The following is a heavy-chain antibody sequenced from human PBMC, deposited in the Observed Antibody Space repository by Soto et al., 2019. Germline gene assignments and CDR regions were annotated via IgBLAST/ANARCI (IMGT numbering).Heavy chain of an antibody. CDR1: GYTFTNYY. CDR2: INPSGGST. CDR3: ARGLAAGDY. Sequence: QVQLVQSGAEVKNPGAAVKVSCKASGYTFTNYYIHWVRQAPGQGLEWMAIINPSGGSTNYAQKFQGRVTLARDTFTNTVYMELSILRSEDTALYYCARGLAAGDYWGQGTLVTVSS. V-gene: IGHV1-46*01. D-gene: IGHD6-13*01. J-gene: IGHJ4*02.